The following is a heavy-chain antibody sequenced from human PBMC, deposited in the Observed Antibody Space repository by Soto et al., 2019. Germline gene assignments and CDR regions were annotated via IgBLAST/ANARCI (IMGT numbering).Heavy chain of an antibody. V-gene: IGHV3-15*01. D-gene: IGHD3-16*01. Sequence: EVQRVESGGGLVQPGGSLRLSCAASGFSFSDAWMIWVRQAPGKGLQWVGRIKSKRDGETTDYAAPVKGRFAISRDDSKKTLYLRMNSLKTEDTATYFCTTQGGGDDIYFDYWGQGTLVAVSS. J-gene: IGHJ4*02. CDR3: TTQGGGDDIYFDY. CDR2: IKSKRDGETT. CDR1: GFSFSDAW.